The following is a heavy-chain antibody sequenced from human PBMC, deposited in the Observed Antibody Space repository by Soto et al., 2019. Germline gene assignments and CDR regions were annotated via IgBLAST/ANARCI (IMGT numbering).Heavy chain of an antibody. J-gene: IGHJ4*02. CDR2: IDWDDDK. Sequence: GPTLENPTQTLTLTCTFSGFSLSTSGMRVSWIRQPPGKALEWLARIDWDDDKFYSTSLKTRLTISKDTSKNQVVLTMTNMDPVDTATYYCARAHSSGGTFDYWGQGTLVTVSS. CDR3: ARAHSSGGTFDY. CDR1: GFSLSTSGMR. D-gene: IGHD6-19*01. V-gene: IGHV2-70*04.